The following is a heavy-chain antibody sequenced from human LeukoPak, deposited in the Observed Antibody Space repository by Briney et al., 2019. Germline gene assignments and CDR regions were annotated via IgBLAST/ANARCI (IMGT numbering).Heavy chain of an antibody. D-gene: IGHD3-10*01. CDR3: ARVVPQYYYGSGSYYNVSYYYYGMDV. Sequence: ASVKVSCKASGGTFSSYAISWVRQAPGQGLEWMGGIIPILGTANYAQKFQGRVTITADESTSTAYMELSSLRSEDTAVYYCARVVPQYYYGSGSYYNVSYYYYGMDVWGQGTTVTVSS. V-gene: IGHV1-69*01. J-gene: IGHJ6*02. CDR2: IIPILGTA. CDR1: GGTFSSYA.